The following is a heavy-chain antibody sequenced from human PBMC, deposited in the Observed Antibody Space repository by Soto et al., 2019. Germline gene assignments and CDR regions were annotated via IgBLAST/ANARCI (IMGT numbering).Heavy chain of an antibody. CDR2: ISYDGTNK. V-gene: IGHV3-30*18. CDR1: GFTFNNYG. Sequence: GGSLRLSCAASGFTFNNYGMYWVRQAPGKGLEWVAVISYDGTNKYYADSVKGRFTISGDNSKSTVYLQMNSLRAEDTAVFYCVKGGADCSSTNCYSYYYYYMGVWGKGTTVTVSS. CDR3: VKGGADCSSTNCYSYYYYYMGV. D-gene: IGHD2-2*01. J-gene: IGHJ6*03.